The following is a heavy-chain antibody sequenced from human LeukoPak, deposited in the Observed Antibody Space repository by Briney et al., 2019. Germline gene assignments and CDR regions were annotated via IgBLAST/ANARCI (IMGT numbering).Heavy chain of an antibody. Sequence: SETLSLTCTVSGGSISSYYWSWIRQPAGKGLEWIGRIYTSGSTNQNPSLKSRVTMSVDTSKKLFSLKLSSVTAADTAVYYCARDVGSGSWGFDYWGQGTLVTVSS. CDR1: GGSISSYY. J-gene: IGHJ4*02. D-gene: IGHD6-13*01. CDR2: IYTSGST. V-gene: IGHV4-4*07. CDR3: ARDVGSGSWGFDY.